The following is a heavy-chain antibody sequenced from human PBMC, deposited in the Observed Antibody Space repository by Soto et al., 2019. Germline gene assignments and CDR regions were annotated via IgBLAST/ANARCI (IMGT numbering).Heavy chain of an antibody. Sequence: ASVKVSCKASGYTFTSYGISWVRQAPGQGLEWMGWISAYNGNTNYAQKLQGRVTMTTDTSTSTAYMELRSLRSDDPAVYYCARVHLDYDILTGFGYWGQGTLVTVSS. CDR3: ARVHLDYDILTGFGY. J-gene: IGHJ4*02. CDR2: ISAYNGNT. D-gene: IGHD3-9*01. V-gene: IGHV1-18*01. CDR1: GYTFTSYG.